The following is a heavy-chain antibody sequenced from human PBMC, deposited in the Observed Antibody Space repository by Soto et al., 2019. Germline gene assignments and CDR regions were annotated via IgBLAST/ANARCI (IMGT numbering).Heavy chain of an antibody. CDR1: GGSLSSGTYY. CDR2: IYYSGST. Sequence: ETLSLTCTVSGGSLSSGTYYWGWFRQPPGKGLEWIGSIYYSGSTYYNPSLKSRVTISVDTSKNQFSLKLSSVTAADTAVYYCARSIVVPGTVFDPWGQGTLVTVSS. CDR3: ARSIVVPGTVFDP. D-gene: IGHD6-19*01. V-gene: IGHV4-39*01. J-gene: IGHJ5*02.